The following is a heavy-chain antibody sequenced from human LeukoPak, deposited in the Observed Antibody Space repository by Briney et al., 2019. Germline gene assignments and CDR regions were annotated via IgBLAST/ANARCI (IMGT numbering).Heavy chain of an antibody. J-gene: IGHJ4*02. CDR1: GGSFSGYY. CDR3: ARVGDTYYYDSSGYYFFDY. V-gene: IGHV4-34*01. CDR2: INHSGST. Sequence: SETLSLTCAVYGGSFSGYYWSWIRQPPGKGLEWIGEINHSGSTNYNPSLKSRVTISVDTSKNQFSLKLSSVTAADTAVYYCARVGDTYYYDSSGYYFFDYWGQGTLVTVSS. D-gene: IGHD3-22*01.